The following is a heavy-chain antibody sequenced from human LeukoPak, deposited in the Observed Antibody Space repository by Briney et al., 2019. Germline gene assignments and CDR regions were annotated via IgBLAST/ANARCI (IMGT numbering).Heavy chain of an antibody. CDR3: ATDRKVGTWDPRFNY. CDR2: ISSGSSTI. V-gene: IGHV3-48*04. Sequence: PGGSLRLSCEASGFSFSSYTMNWVRQAPGKGLDWVAHISSGSSTIYYADAVRGRFTISRDNAKFSLYLQMNSLRAEDTAIYYCATDRKVGTWDPRFNYWGQGTLVTVSS. D-gene: IGHD4-23*01. CDR1: GFSFSSYT. J-gene: IGHJ4*02.